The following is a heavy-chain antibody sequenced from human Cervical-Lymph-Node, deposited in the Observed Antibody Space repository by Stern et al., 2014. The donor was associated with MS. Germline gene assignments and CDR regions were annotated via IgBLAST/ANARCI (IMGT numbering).Heavy chain of an antibody. Sequence: VQLVQSGGGVVQPGRSLRLSCSPSGFAFSTSRMHWVRQAPGQGLEWVSLITFDGAKTYYADSVKGRFTISRDNPKNTLYLQMKSLRGEDTAVYYCARGSDWYPLDYWGQGTLVTVSS. V-gene: IGHV3-30*03. CDR1: GFAFSTSR. D-gene: IGHD6-19*01. CDR3: ARGSDWYPLDY. J-gene: IGHJ4*02. CDR2: ITFDGAKT.